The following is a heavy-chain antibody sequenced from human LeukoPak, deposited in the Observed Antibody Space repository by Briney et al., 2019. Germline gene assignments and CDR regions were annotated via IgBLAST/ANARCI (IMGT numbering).Heavy chain of an antibody. V-gene: IGHV4-59*01. CDR1: DDSITMYY. Sequence: SETMSLTCSVSDDSITMYYWTWIRQPPGKGLEWIGYVDHTGSTNFNPSLNGRVSISRDTTNNLFSLRLRSVTAADTAVYFCARGRVSSSTWYSTYYYYFYMDVWGKGTTVTVSS. CDR2: VDHTGST. D-gene: IGHD1-1*01. CDR3: ARGRVSSSTWYSTYYYYFYMDV. J-gene: IGHJ6*03.